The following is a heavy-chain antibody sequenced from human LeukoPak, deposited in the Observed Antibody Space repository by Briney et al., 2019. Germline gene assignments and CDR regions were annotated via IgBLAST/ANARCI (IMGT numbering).Heavy chain of an antibody. V-gene: IGHV1-2*02. D-gene: IGHD2-15*01. CDR2: INPNSGGT. CDR1: GYSFTDYY. J-gene: IGHJ4*02. CDR3: ARDDGSGGRFDY. Sequence: ASVKVSCKASGYSFTDYYIHWVRQAPGQGLEWMGWINPNSGGTNYAQKFQGRVTITADESTSTAYMELSSLRSEDTAVYYCARDDGSGGRFDYWGQGTLVTVSS.